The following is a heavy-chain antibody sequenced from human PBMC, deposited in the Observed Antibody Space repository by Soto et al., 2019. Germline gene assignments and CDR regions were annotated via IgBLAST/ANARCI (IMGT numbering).Heavy chain of an antibody. CDR3: AKDRENYYGSGSSDACDI. CDR2: ISGSGGST. V-gene: IGHV3-23*01. CDR1: GFTFSSYA. Sequence: PGGSLRLSCAASGFTFSSYAMSWVRQAPGKGLEWVSAISGSGGSTYYADSVKGRFTISRDNSKNTLYLQMNSLRAEDTAVYYCAKDRENYYGSGSSDACDIWGQGTMVNVS. D-gene: IGHD3-10*01. J-gene: IGHJ3*02.